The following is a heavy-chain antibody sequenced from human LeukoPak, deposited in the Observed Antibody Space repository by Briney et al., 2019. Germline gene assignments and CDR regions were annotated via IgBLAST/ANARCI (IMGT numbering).Heavy chain of an antibody. CDR2: IGGIGAST. J-gene: IGHJ5*02. CDR3: AKAAYGDYVNWFDP. V-gene: IGHV3-23*01. D-gene: IGHD4-17*01. Sequence: GGSLRLSCAASGFTFSSHAMNWVRQTPGKGLEWVSSIGGIGASTYYADSVKGRFTISRDNSKNTLYLQMNSLRAEDTALYYCAKAAYGDYVNWFDPWGQGILVIVSS. CDR1: GFTFSSHA.